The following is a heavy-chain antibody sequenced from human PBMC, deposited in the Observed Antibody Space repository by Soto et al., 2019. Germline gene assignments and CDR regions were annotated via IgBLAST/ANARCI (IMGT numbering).Heavy chain of an antibody. Sequence: VSCPTLVNPTQTLTLTCTFSGFSLSTSGVGXGWIRQPPGKALEWLALIYWNDDKRYSPSLKSRLTITKDTSKNQVVLTMTNMDPVDTATYYCARQSGGFWSGYWYYFDYWGQGTLVTVSS. CDR3: ARQSGGFWSGYWYYFDY. CDR1: GFSLSTSGVG. D-gene: IGHD3-3*01. J-gene: IGHJ4*02. V-gene: IGHV2-5*01. CDR2: IYWNDDK.